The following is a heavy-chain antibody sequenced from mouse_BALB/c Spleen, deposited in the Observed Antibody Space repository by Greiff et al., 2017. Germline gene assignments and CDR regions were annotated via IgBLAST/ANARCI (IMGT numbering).Heavy chain of an antibody. V-gene: IGHV1-87*01. CDR2: IYPGDGDT. CDR1: GYTFTSYW. J-gene: IGHJ4*01. CDR3: ARSYGSSYGYAMDY. Sequence: QVQLKESGAELARPGASVKLSCKASGYTFTSYWMQWVKQRPGQGLEWIGAIYPGDGDTRYTQKFKGKATLTADKSSSTAYMQLSSLASEDSAVYYCARSYGSSYGYAMDYWGQGTSVTVSS. D-gene: IGHD1-1*01.